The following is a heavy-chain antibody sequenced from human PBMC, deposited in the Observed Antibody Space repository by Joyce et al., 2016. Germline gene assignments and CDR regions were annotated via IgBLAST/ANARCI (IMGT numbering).Heavy chain of an antibody. CDR1: GFTFSTYN. Sequence: EEQLVESGGGLVKPGGSLRLSCATSGFTFSTYNMNWVRQAPGKGLEWVESISMSGGYIYYGDSVKGRFTIARDNAKNSLSLKMTSLRVEDAAVYYCARDFVAHDIWPFFDCWGQGTLVTVSS. CDR3: ARDFVAHDIWPFFDC. D-gene: IGHD3-9*01. V-gene: IGHV3-21*01. CDR2: ISMSGGYI. J-gene: IGHJ4*02.